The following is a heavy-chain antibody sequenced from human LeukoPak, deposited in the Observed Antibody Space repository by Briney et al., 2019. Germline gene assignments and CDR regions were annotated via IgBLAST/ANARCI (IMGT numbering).Heavy chain of an antibody. CDR1: GYSISSGYY. CDR3: ARTRTYYYGSGSSTFDY. Sequence: SETLSLTCTVSGYSISSGYYWGWIRQPPGKGLEWIGEINHSGSTNYNPSLKSRVTISVDTSKNQFSLKLSSVTAADTAVYYCARTRTYYYGSGSSTFDYWGQGTLVTVSS. CDR2: INHSGST. D-gene: IGHD3-10*01. V-gene: IGHV4-38-2*02. J-gene: IGHJ4*02.